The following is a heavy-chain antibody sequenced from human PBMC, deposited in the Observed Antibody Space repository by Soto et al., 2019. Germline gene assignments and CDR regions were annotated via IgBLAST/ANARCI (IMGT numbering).Heavy chain of an antibody. CDR3: ARSILLWFGELLWNWFDP. CDR1: GGSISSGGYS. Sequence: SETLSLTCAVSGGSISSGGYSWSWIRQPPGKGLAWIGYIYHSGSTYYNPSLKSRVTISVDRSKNQFSLKLSSVTAADTAVYYCARSILLWFGELLWNWFDPWGQGTLVTVSS. CDR2: IYHSGST. D-gene: IGHD3-10*01. V-gene: IGHV4-30-2*01. J-gene: IGHJ5*02.